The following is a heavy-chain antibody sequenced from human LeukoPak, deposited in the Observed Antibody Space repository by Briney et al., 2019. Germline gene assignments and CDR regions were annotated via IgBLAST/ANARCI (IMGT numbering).Heavy chain of an antibody. CDR3: AREVPSRVYYYYSDV. CDR1: GFSFSTYS. V-gene: IGHV3-21*01. CDR2: IGSGTSYT. J-gene: IGHJ6*03. Sequence: GGSLRLSCAVSGFSFSTYSFNWVRQSPGKGLEWVSSIGSGTSYTYYADSVKGRFAISRDDAKNSLYLQMDSLRAEDTGVYYCAREVPSRVYYYYSDVWGNGTTVTVSS.